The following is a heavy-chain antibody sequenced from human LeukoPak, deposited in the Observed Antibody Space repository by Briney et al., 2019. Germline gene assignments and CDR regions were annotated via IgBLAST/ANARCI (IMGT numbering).Heavy chain of an antibody. CDR1: GGSISSGGYY. V-gene: IGHV4-31*03. D-gene: IGHD1-26*01. J-gene: IGHJ4*02. CDR2: IYYSGST. Sequence: PSETLSLTCTVSGGSISSGGYYWSWIRQHPGKGLEWIGYIYYSGSTYYNPSLKSRVTISVDTSKNQFSLKLSSVTAADTAVYYCARGSYGADTGSFWVDYWGQGTLVTVSS. CDR3: ARGSYGADTGSFWVDY.